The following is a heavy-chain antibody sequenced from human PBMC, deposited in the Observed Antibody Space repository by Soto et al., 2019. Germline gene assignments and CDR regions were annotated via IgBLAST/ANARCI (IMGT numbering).Heavy chain of an antibody. CDR2: INHSGST. CDR3: ARNGGRVVEVAGAYFDY. Sequence: QVQLQQWGAGLLKPSETLSLTCALYGGSFSGYYWSWIRQPPGKGLEWIGEINHSGSTNYNPSLKSLVTMAVDTSKHQFTLELTSLTAADTDVYYCARNGGRVVEVAGAYFDYWGQGTLVTVSS. CDR1: GGSFSGYY. V-gene: IGHV4-34*01. J-gene: IGHJ4*02. D-gene: IGHD2-15*01.